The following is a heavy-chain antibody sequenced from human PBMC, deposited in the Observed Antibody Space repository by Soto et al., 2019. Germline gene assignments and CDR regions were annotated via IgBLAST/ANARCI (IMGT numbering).Heavy chain of an antibody. Sequence: PSETLSLTCTVSGGSISSGGYYWSWIRQHPGKGLEWIGYIYYSGSTYYNPSLKSRVTISVDTSKNQFSLKLSSVTAADTAVYYCARGSTNGVCCTFDYWGQRTLVTVSS. CDR2: IYYSGST. D-gene: IGHD2-8*01. CDR3: ARGSTNGVCCTFDY. V-gene: IGHV4-31*03. CDR1: GGSISSGGYY. J-gene: IGHJ4*02.